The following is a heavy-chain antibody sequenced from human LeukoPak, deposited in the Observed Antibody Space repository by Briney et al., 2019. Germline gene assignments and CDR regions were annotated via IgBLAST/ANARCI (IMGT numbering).Heavy chain of an antibody. CDR1: GYTFTSYD. Sequence: ASVKVSCKASGYTFTSYDINWVRQASGQGLDWMGWMNPNSGNTGCAQKFQGRVTITRNTALSTAYMELSSLRSEDTAVYYCARGGTYYDFWSGYYTNYYYYMDVWGKGTTVTVSS. V-gene: IGHV1-8*03. J-gene: IGHJ6*03. D-gene: IGHD3-3*01. CDR2: MNPNSGNT. CDR3: ARGGTYYDFWSGYYTNYYYYMDV.